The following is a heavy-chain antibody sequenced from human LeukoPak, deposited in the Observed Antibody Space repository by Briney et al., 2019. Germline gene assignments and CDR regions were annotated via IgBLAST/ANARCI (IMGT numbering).Heavy chain of an antibody. CDR1: GFTFGDFA. CDR2: ISSSSSYI. Sequence: GGSLRLSCTTSGFTFGDFAMSWFRQAPGKGLEWVSSISSSSSYIYYADSVKGRFTISRDNAKNSLYLQMNSLRAEDTAVYYCARGWTHSSGWYGELDYWGQGTLVTVSS. D-gene: IGHD6-19*01. J-gene: IGHJ4*02. V-gene: IGHV3-21*01. CDR3: ARGWTHSSGWYGELDY.